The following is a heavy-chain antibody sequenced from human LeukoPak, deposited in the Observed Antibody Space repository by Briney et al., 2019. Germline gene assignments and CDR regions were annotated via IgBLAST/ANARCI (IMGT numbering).Heavy chain of an antibody. J-gene: IGHJ6*04. CDR2: IIPIFGTA. CDR1: GGIFSSYA. CDR3: ARELGLDYYGSGSRRSDPYYYYGMDV. V-gene: IGHV1-69*01. Sequence: SVKVSCKASGGIFSSYAISWVRQAPGQGLEWMGGIIPIFGTANYAQKFQGRVTITADESTSTAYMELSSLRSEDTAVYYCARELGLDYYGSGSRRSDPYYYYGMDVWGKGTTVTVSS. D-gene: IGHD3-10*01.